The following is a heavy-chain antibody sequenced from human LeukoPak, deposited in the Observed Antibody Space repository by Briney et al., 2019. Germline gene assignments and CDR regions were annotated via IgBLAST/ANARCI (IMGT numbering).Heavy chain of an antibody. V-gene: IGHV1-2*02. Sequence: VASVKVSCKASGYTFTGYYMHWVRQAPGQGLEWMGWINPNSGGTNYAQKFQGRVTMTRDTSISTAYMELSRLRSDDTAVYYCARPTRSQGGGYVSPYFDYWGQGTLVTVSS. D-gene: IGHD5-12*01. CDR3: ARPTRSQGGGYVSPYFDY. CDR2: INPNSGGT. J-gene: IGHJ4*02. CDR1: GYTFTGYY.